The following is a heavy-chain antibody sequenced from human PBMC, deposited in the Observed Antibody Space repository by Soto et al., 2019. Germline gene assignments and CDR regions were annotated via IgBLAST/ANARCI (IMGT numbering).Heavy chain of an antibody. CDR2: IHSDGSST. CDR1: GFTFSYYW. D-gene: IGHD1-26*01. Sequence: EVQLVESGGGLVRPGGSLRLSCAASGFTFSYYWMHWVRQAPGKGLVWVSRIHSDGSSTTYADFVKGRFIISRDNARNTVDVQMNSARVEDTAVYYCARGDRGAFDLWGQVTVVTFS. J-gene: IGHJ3*01. CDR3: ARGDRGAFDL. V-gene: IGHV3-74*01.